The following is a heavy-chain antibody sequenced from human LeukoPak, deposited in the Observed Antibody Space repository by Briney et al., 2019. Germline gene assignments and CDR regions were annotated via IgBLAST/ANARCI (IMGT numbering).Heavy chain of an antibody. CDR1: GFTFSSYG. D-gene: IGHD2-15*01. Sequence: GGSLRLSCAASGFTFSSYGMHWVRQAPGKGLEWVAVIWYDGSNKYYADSVKGRFTISRDNSKNTLYLQMNSLRAEDTAVYYCARLGCSGGSCYEWTYYFDYWGQGTLVTVSS. V-gene: IGHV3-33*01. J-gene: IGHJ4*02. CDR3: ARLGCSGGSCYEWTYYFDY. CDR2: IWYDGSNK.